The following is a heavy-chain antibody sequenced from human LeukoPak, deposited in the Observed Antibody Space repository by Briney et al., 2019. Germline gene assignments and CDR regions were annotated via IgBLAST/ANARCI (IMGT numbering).Heavy chain of an antibody. CDR2: IYYSGST. V-gene: IGHV4-39*01. CDR1: GGSISSSSYY. J-gene: IGHJ4*02. D-gene: IGHD7-27*01. CDR3: ARLAWGRLDY. Sequence: KPSETLSLTCTVSGGSISSSSYYWGWIRQPPGKGLEWIGSIYYSGSTYYHPSLKSRVTISVDTSKNQFSLKLSSVTAADTAVYYCARLAWGRLDYWGQGTLVTVSS.